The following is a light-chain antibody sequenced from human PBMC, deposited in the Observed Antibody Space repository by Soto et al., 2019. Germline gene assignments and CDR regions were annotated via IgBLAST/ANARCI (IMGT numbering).Light chain of an antibody. CDR2: DVG. Sequence: QSALTQPSSVSGSPGQSITISCSGTSSDVGGYNYVSWYQQHPDRAPKLVIHDVGNRRSGVSNRFSGSKYGNTASLTISGLQAEAEADYYCSSWSSSTTLVFGGGTKLTVL. CDR1: SSDVGGYNY. CDR3: SSWSSSTTLV. V-gene: IGLV2-14*01. J-gene: IGLJ2*01.